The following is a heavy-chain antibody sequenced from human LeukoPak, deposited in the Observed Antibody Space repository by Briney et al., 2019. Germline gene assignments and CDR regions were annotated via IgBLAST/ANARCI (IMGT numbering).Heavy chain of an antibody. V-gene: IGHV3-48*01. CDR1: GFTFSSYT. J-gene: IGHJ4*02. Sequence: GGSLRLSCAASGFTFSSYTMNWVRQAPGKGLECVSYISSSSSTIYYADSVKGRFTISRDNAKNSLYLQMNSLRAEDTAVYYCARGGTARLLDYWGQGTLVTVSS. CDR2: ISSSSSTI. D-gene: IGHD6-6*01. CDR3: ARGGTARLLDY.